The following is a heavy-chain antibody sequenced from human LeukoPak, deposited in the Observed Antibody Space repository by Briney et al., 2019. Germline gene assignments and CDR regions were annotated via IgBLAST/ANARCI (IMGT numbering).Heavy chain of an antibody. V-gene: IGHV3-43*01. D-gene: IGHD6-19*01. CDR2: IYWDGGST. CDR1: GFNFDEYS. CDR3: VKNNYRWTVAGPFDH. Sequence: GGSLRLSCAASGFNFDEYSMSWVRQAPGKGLEWVSLIYWDGGSTHYAESVKDRFTISKDTNTNSLCLQMDSLRTEDTAFYYCVKNNYRWTVAGPFDHWGQGSLVTVSS. J-gene: IGHJ4*02.